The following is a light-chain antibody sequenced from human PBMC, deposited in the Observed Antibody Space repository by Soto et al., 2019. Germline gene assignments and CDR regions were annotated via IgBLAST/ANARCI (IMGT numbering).Light chain of an antibody. V-gene: IGLV2-11*01. J-gene: IGLJ2*01. Sequence: QSALTQPRSVSGSPGQSVTLSCTGTSNDVGGYNYVSWYQQYPGKAPTLMIYDVGKWPSGVPDRFSGSKSGNTASLIISGLQAEDEADYYCCSYAGSYSLVFGGGTKLTVL. CDR2: DVG. CDR3: CSYAGSYSLV. CDR1: SNDVGGYNY.